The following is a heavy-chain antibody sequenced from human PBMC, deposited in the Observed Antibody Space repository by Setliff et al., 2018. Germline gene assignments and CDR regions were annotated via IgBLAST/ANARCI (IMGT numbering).Heavy chain of an antibody. CDR2: MSNDGSDK. Sequence: LRLSCAASGVTFSRHAMHWVRQAPGKGLEWVAVMSNDGSDKNYADSVKGRFTISRDNSKNTLYLQMNSLRTEDTGVYYCTTDGGFGENYFDYWGQGTLVTVSS. V-gene: IGHV3-30*07. CDR3: TTDGGFGENYFDY. D-gene: IGHD3-10*01. J-gene: IGHJ4*02. CDR1: GVTFSRHA.